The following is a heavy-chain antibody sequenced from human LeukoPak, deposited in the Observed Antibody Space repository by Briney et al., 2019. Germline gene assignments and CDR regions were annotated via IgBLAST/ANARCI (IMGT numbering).Heavy chain of an antibody. CDR3: AKDHRDIVVVPAAMTDAFDI. CDR1: GFTFSSYG. CDR2: ISGSGGST. J-gene: IGHJ3*02. V-gene: IGHV3-23*01. D-gene: IGHD2-2*01. Sequence: PGGSLRLSCAASGFTFSSYGMSWVRQAPGKGLEWVSAISGSGGSTYYADSVKGWFTISRDNSKNTLYLQMNSLRAEDTAVYYCAKDHRDIVVVPAAMTDAFDIWGQGTMVTVSS.